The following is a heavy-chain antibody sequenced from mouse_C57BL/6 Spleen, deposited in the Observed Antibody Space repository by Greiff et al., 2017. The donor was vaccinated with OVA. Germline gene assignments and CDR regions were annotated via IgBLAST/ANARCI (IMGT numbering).Heavy chain of an antibody. Sequence: VQLQQSGPELVKPGASVKISCKASGYTFTDYYMNWVKQSHGKSLEWIGDINPNNGGTSYNQKFKGKATLTVDKSSSTAYMELRSLTSEDSAVYYGARHYYGSSYEYFDVWGTGTTVTVSS. V-gene: IGHV1-26*01. J-gene: IGHJ1*03. CDR2: INPNNGGT. D-gene: IGHD1-1*01. CDR1: GYTFTDYY. CDR3: ARHYYGSSYEYFDV.